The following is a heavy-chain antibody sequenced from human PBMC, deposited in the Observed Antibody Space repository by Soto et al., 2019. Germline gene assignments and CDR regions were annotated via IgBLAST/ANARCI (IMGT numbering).Heavy chain of an antibody. Sequence: QVQLVESGGGVVQPGRSLRLSCAASGFTFSNYGMHWVRQAPGKGLEWVAVISNDGSDKYYADSVKGRFTISRDNSKNTLYLQMNSLRAEDTAVYYCTVLEGGFDIWGQGTMVTVSS. CDR3: TVLEGGFDI. J-gene: IGHJ3*02. CDR1: GFTFSNYG. CDR2: ISNDGSDK. V-gene: IGHV3-30*03. D-gene: IGHD2-15*01.